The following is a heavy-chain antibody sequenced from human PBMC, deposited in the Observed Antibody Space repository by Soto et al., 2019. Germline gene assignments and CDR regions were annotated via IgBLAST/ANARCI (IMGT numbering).Heavy chain of an antibody. CDR3: ARDAGYSSGWPIDY. Sequence: EAQLVESGGGLVQSGGSLRLSCAASGFTFSSFEMNWVRQAPGKALEWVSYISGSGSTIYYADSVKGRFTISRDNAKNSLYLQMNSLRAEDTAVYYCARDAGYSSGWPIDYWGQGTLVTVSS. V-gene: IGHV3-48*03. J-gene: IGHJ4*02. CDR1: GFTFSSFE. D-gene: IGHD6-19*01. CDR2: ISGSGSTI.